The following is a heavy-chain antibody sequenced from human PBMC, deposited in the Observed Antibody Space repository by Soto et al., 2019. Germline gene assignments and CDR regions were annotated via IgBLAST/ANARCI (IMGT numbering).Heavy chain of an antibody. Sequence: GGSLRLSCAASGFTFSSYGMHWVRQAPGKGLEWVAVISYDGSNKYYADSVKGRFTISRDNSKNTLYLQMNSLRAEDTAVYYCAKKDCSSTSCYAGYYYYGMDVWGQETTVTVSS. CDR3: AKKDCSSTSCYAGYYYYGMDV. D-gene: IGHD2-2*01. J-gene: IGHJ6*02. CDR1: GFTFSSYG. CDR2: ISYDGSNK. V-gene: IGHV3-30*18.